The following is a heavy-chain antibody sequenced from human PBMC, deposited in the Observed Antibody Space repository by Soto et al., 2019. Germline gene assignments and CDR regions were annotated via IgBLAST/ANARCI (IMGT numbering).Heavy chain of an antibody. Sequence: AASVKVSCKASGYTFTSYAMHWVRQAPGQRLEWMGWINAGNGNTKYSQKFQGRVTITRDTSASTAYMELSSLRSEDTAVYYCARGDRAIFGSYYYYGMDVWGQGTTVTVS. CDR1: GYTFTSYA. V-gene: IGHV1-3*01. J-gene: IGHJ6*02. CDR3: ARGDRAIFGSYYYYGMDV. CDR2: INAGNGNT. D-gene: IGHD3-3*01.